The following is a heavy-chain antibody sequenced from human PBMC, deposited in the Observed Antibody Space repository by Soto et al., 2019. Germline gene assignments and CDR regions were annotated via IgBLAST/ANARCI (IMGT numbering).Heavy chain of an antibody. Sequence: QVQLQESGPGLVKPSETLSLTCGVSGASISRNSYYWGWIRQPPGKGLEWIGSIYSSGTAYYNPSLKSRASISVDTSTNHFSLKPTSVTAADTADDYCAKCLSFHALGSSFVDYYYYYVDVWGKGTTVTVSS. V-gene: IGHV4-39*02. D-gene: IGHD3-10*01. CDR3: AKCLSFHALGSSFVDYYYYYVDV. CDR1: GASISRNSYY. CDR2: IYSSGTA. J-gene: IGHJ6*03.